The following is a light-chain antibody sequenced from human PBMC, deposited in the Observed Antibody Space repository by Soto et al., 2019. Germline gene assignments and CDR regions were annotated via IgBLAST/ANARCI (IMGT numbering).Light chain of an antibody. CDR1: ESLLHSNRYNY. Sequence: DILMSQSPLSMHVTPAEPASISFRPSESLLHSNRYNYLDGYQQKTGQSPQIXIYLDSNRASGVPARVSGSGAGTDFNLKISRVEAEDVGVYYCMKALQTTITCGQGTRLEIK. J-gene: IGKJ5*01. CDR3: MKALQTTIT. V-gene: IGKV2-28*01. CDR2: LDS.